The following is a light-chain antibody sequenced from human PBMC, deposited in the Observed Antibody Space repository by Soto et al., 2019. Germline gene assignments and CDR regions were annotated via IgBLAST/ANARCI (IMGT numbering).Light chain of an antibody. J-gene: IGKJ2*01. CDR1: QSISSY. V-gene: IGKV1-39*01. CDR2: AAS. Sequence: DIQMTQSPSSLSASVGDRVTITCRASQSISSYLNWYQQKPGKAPKLLIYAASSLQSGVPSRFSGSASGTDFTRTISSLQPEDFATYYCQQSYSTHQTFGQGTKLEIK. CDR3: QQSYSTHQT.